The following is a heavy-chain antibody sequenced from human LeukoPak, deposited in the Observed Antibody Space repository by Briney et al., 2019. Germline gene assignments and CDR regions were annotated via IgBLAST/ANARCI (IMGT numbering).Heavy chain of an antibody. CDR3: AKGDSSSSFAPPGY. Sequence: ASVTVSCKASGYTFTSYYMHWVRQAPGQGLEWMGVINPSGGSTIYAQKFQGRVTINRDMSTSTVYMELSSLRSEDTAVYYCAKGDSSSSFAPPGYWGQGTLVTASA. CDR2: INPSGGST. CDR1: GYTFTSYY. D-gene: IGHD6-6*01. V-gene: IGHV1-46*03. J-gene: IGHJ4*02.